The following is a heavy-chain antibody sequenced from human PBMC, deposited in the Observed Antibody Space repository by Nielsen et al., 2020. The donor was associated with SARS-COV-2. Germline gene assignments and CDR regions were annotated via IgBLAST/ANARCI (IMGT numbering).Heavy chain of an antibody. CDR3: ARETAMVRGVTTRTYYYYGMDV. Sequence: WICQPPGKGLEWIGYIYYSGSTYYNPSLKSRVTISVDTSKNQFSLKLSSVTAADTAVYYCARETAMVRGVTTRTYYYYGMDVWGQGTTVTVSS. D-gene: IGHD3-10*01. V-gene: IGHV4-31*02. CDR2: IYYSGST. J-gene: IGHJ6*02.